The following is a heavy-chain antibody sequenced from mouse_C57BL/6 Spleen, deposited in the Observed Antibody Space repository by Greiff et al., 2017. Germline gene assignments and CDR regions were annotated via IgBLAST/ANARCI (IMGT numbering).Heavy chain of an antibody. D-gene: IGHD1-1*01. Sequence: QVQLQQSGPELVKPGASVKISCKASGYAFSSSWMNWVKQRPGKGLEWIGRIYPGDGDTNYNGKFKGKATLTADKSSSTAYMQLSSLTSEDSAVYVCARLRVPYAMDYWGQGTSVTVSS. CDR2: IYPGDGDT. CDR3: ARLRVPYAMDY. J-gene: IGHJ4*01. V-gene: IGHV1-82*01. CDR1: GYAFSSSW.